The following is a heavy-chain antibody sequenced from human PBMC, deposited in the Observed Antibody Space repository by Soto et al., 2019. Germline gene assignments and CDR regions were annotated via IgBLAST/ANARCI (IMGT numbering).Heavy chain of an antibody. D-gene: IGHD3-10*01. V-gene: IGHV6-1*01. CDR1: GGSVSSDSAA. Sequence: SQTLSLTCAISGGSVSSDSAAWNWIRQSPSSGLEWLGRTYYRSKWYDDYAVSVKSRITINPDTSKNQLSLQLTSVTPEDTAVYYCARGFGSGSYYEFWGQGTLVTVSS. CDR3: ARGFGSGSYYEF. CDR2: TYYRSKWYD. J-gene: IGHJ4*02.